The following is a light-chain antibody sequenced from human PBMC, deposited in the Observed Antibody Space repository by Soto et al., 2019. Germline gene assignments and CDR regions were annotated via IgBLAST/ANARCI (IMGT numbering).Light chain of an antibody. J-gene: IGKJ1*01. Sequence: EIVLTQSPGTLSLSPGERATISCRASQSFNSIYLAWYQQRPGQAPRLLIYGASSRATGIPDKFSGSGSGTDFTLTISRLEPEDFALYYCQQYGSSPPTFGQGTKVDTK. CDR3: QQYGSSPPT. CDR1: QSFNSIY. CDR2: GAS. V-gene: IGKV3-20*01.